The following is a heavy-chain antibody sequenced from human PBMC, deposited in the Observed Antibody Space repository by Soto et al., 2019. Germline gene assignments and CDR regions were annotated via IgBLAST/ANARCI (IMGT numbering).Heavy chain of an antibody. Sequence: ASVKVSCKVSGYTPTELSMHWVRQAPGKGLEWMGGFDPEDGETIYAQKFQGRVTMTEDTSTDTAYMELSSLRSEDTAVYYCATSPKGTYYFDYWGRGTLVTVSS. D-gene: IGHD1-1*01. CDR2: FDPEDGET. V-gene: IGHV1-24*01. J-gene: IGHJ4*02. CDR3: ATSPKGTYYFDY. CDR1: GYTPTELS.